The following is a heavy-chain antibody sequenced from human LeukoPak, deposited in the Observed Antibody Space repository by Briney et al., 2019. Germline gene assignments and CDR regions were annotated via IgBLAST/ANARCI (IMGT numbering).Heavy chain of an antibody. J-gene: IGHJ4*02. Sequence: PSETLSLTCAVYGGSFSGYYWSWLRQPPGKGLEWIGEINHSGSTNYNPSLKSRVTISVDTSKNQFSLKLSSVTAADTAVYYCARKITYYYDSSGYPIPLFDYWGQGTLVTVSS. CDR3: ARKITYYYDSSGYPIPLFDY. CDR1: GGSFSGYY. V-gene: IGHV4-34*01. D-gene: IGHD3-22*01. CDR2: INHSGST.